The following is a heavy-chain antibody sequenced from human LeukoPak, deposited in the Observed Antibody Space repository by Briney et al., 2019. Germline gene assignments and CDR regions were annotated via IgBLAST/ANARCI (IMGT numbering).Heavy chain of an antibody. D-gene: IGHD6-19*01. Sequence: TGGSLRLSCAASGFTFSSYWMHWVRQAPGKGLVWVSRINSDGSSTIHADSVKGRFTISRDNAKDTLYLQMNSLRAEDTAVYYCAREVYSSGWSPFDYWGQGTLVTVSS. CDR3: AREVYSSGWSPFDY. CDR2: INSDGSST. V-gene: IGHV3-74*01. CDR1: GFTFSSYW. J-gene: IGHJ4*02.